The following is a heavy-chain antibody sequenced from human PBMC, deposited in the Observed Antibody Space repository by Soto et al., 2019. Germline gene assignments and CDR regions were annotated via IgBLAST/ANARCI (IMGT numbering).Heavy chain of an antibody. Sequence: GGSLRLSCAASGFTFSDYYMSWIRQAPGKGLEWVSYISSSGSTIYYADSVKGRFTISRDNAKNSLYLQMNSLRAEDTAVYYCAREGESGYCSSTTCYYYMDVWGKGTTVTVSS. CDR1: GFTFSDYY. D-gene: IGHD2-2*01. CDR3: AREGESGYCSSTTCYYYMDV. V-gene: IGHV3-11*01. J-gene: IGHJ6*03. CDR2: ISSSGSTI.